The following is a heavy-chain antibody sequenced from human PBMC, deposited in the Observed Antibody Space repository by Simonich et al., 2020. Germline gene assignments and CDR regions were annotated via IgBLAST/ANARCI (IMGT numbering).Heavy chain of an antibody. CDR2: IKPKSGGT. V-gene: IGHV1-2*02. CDR1: GYTFTGYY. Sequence: QVQLVQSGAEVKKPGASVKVSCKASGYTFTGYYMHWVRQAPGQGLEGMGWIKPKSGGTNHAQKFQVRFTMTRDTSISTAYMELSRLRSDDTAVYYCARVRFEAFDIWGQGTMVTVSS. J-gene: IGHJ3*02. CDR3: ARVRFEAFDI.